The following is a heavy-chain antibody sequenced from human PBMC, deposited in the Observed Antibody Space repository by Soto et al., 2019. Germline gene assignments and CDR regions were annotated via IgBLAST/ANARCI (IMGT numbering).Heavy chain of an antibody. D-gene: IGHD3-10*01. CDR1: GFTFSSYA. CDR3: AKQRAGYGSGSDTFYFDF. V-gene: IGHV3-23*01. CDR2: LSGSGGTT. J-gene: IGHJ4*02. Sequence: WSLRLSCAASGFTFSSYAMSWFRQAPGKGLEWVSALSGSGGTTYYADSVGGRFTISRDNSKNTLFLQMSSLRAEDTALYYCAKQRAGYGSGSDTFYFDFWGQGTLVTVSS.